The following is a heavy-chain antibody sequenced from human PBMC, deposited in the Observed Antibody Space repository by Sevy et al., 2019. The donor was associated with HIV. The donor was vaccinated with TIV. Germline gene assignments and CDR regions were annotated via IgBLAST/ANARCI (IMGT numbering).Heavy chain of an antibody. CDR3: ASGGSGDVWNYGYYYYGMDV. J-gene: IGHJ6*02. CDR2: MSPKSGST. Sequence: ASVKVSCKASGDTFSTYDINWVRQAPGQGLEWMGWMSPKSGSTGFPQKFQGRLTMTRDTSINTAYMELSSLRSEDTAVYYSASGGSGDVWNYGYYYYGMDVWGQGTTVTVSS. D-gene: IGHD3-3*01. CDR1: GDTFSTYD. V-gene: IGHV1-8*02.